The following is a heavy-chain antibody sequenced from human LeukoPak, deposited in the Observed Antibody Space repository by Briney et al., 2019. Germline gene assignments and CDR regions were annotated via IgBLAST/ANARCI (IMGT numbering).Heavy chain of an antibody. V-gene: IGHV1-46*01. CDR1: GYTFINYG. CDR2: INPSGGST. J-gene: IGHJ6*02. Sequence: ASVKVSCKASGYTFINYGISWVRQAPGQGLEWMGIINPSGGSTSYAQKFQGRVTMTRDTSTSTVYMELSSLRSEDTAVYYCARPPIAAAGKRSFRYYYYYGMDVWGQGTTVTVSS. CDR3: ARPPIAAAGKRSFRYYYYYGMDV. D-gene: IGHD6-13*01.